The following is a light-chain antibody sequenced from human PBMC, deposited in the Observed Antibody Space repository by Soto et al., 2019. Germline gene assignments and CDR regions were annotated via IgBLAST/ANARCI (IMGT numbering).Light chain of an antibody. J-gene: IGKJ1*01. CDR1: QDVSKY. CDR2: DAS. CDR3: QLGGT. V-gene: IGKV3-11*01. Sequence: ELVLTQSPVTLSLSPGERATLSCRASQDVSKYIGWYQQKPGQAPRLLIYDASNRATGIPARFSGSGSGTDFTLTISSLEPEDFAVYYCQLGGTIRQGTKVEI.